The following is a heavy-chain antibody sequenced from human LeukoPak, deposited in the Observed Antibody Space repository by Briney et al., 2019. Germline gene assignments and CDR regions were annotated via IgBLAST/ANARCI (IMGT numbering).Heavy chain of an antibody. D-gene: IGHD3-22*01. CDR3: ARYGYDSSRWLSNYYYYMDV. CDR1: GGTFSSYA. Sequence: SVKVSCKASGGTFSSYAISWVRQAPGQGLEWMGRIIPIFGTANYAQKFQGRVTITTDESTSTAYMELSSLRSEDTAVYYCARYGYDSSRWLSNYYYYMDVWGKGTTVTVSS. CDR2: IIPIFGTA. J-gene: IGHJ6*03. V-gene: IGHV1-69*05.